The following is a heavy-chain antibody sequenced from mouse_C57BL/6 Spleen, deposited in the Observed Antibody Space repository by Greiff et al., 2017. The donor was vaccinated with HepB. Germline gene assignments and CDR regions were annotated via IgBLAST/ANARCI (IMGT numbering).Heavy chain of an antibody. CDR2: IYPRSGNT. V-gene: IGHV1-81*01. D-gene: IGHD2-4*01. CDR1: GYTFTSYG. Sequence: VMLVESGAELARPGASVKLSCKASGYTFTSYGISWVKQRTGQGLEWIGEIYPRSGNTYYNEKFKGKATLTADKSSSTAYMELRSLTSEDSAVYFCARRDDYSYYFDYWGQGTTLTVSS. CDR3: ARRDDYSYYFDY. J-gene: IGHJ2*01.